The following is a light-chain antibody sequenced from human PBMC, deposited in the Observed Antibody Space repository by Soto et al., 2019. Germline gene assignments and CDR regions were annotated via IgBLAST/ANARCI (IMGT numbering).Light chain of an antibody. J-gene: IGKJ2*01. CDR2: AAS. CDR3: QQNYNNPRT. CDR1: QRVDSY. V-gene: IGKV1-39*01. Sequence: DINVTQAPSALSASVGDSVTLSCQTSQRVDSYIHWYQHQSGKPPKLLIYAASTLQDGVPSRFSGGGSGTAFSLIITGPQPGDSATYYCQQNYNNPRTFGQRTKVDIK.